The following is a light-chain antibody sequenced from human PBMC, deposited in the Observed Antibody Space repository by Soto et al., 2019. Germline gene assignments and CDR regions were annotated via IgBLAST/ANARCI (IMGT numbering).Light chain of an antibody. J-gene: IGLJ1*01. CDR3: CSYAGSPYV. CDR2: DVS. V-gene: IGLV2-11*01. Sequence: HSALTQPRSVSGSPGQSVTISCTGTSIDVGGYNYVSWYQQHPGKAPKVMIYDVSKRPSGVPDRFSGSKSGNTASLTISGLQAEDEADYYCCSYAGSPYVFGTGTKVT. CDR1: SIDVGGYNY.